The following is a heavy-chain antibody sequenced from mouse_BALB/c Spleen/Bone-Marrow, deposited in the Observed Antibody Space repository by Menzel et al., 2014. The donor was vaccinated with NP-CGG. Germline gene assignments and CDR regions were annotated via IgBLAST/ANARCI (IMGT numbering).Heavy chain of an antibody. CDR1: GFTFSDYY. J-gene: IGHJ4*01. CDR3: ARGGQLGAMDY. D-gene: IGHD3-2*01. Sequence: EVKLVESGGGLVKPGGSLKLSCVASGFTFSDYYMYWVRQTPEKRLEWVATISDGGSYTYYPDSVKGRFTISRDNAKNNLYLQMSSLKSEDTAMYYCARGGQLGAMDYWGQGTSVTVSS. CDR2: ISDGGSYT. V-gene: IGHV5-4*02.